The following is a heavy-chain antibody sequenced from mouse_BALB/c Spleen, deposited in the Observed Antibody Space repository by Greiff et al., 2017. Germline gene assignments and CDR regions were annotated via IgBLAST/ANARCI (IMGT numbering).Heavy chain of an antibody. D-gene: IGHD2-2*01. J-gene: IGHJ3*01. CDR1: GFNIKDTY. CDR2: IDPANGNT. Sequence: EVQRVESGAELVKPGASVKLSCTASGFNIKDTYMHWVKQRPEQGLEWIGRIDPANGNTKYDPKFQGKATITADTSSNTAYLQLSSLTSEDTAVYYCACGYRYWGQGTLVTVSA. V-gene: IGHV14-3*02. CDR3: ACGYRY.